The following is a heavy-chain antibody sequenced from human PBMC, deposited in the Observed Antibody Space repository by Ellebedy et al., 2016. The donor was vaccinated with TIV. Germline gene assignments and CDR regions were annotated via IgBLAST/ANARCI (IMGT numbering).Heavy chain of an antibody. V-gene: IGHV4-30-4*01. Sequence: SXTVSGGSISSGDYYWSWIRQPPGKGLEWIGYTYYSGSTYYNPSLKSRVTISVDTSKNQFSLKLSSVTAADTAVYYCASTPNDWRFDAFDIWGQGTMVTVSS. CDR2: TYYSGST. D-gene: IGHD1-1*01. J-gene: IGHJ3*02. CDR1: GGSISSGDYY. CDR3: ASTPNDWRFDAFDI.